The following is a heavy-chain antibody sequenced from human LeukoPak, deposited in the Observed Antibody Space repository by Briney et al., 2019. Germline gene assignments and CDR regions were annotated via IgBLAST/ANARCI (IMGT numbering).Heavy chain of an antibody. D-gene: IGHD1-26*01. CDR3: AKCDGSYYNWFDP. Sequence: PGGSLRLSCAASGFTFSSYAMHWVRQAPGKGLEWVAVISYDGSNKYYADSVKGRFTISRDNSKNTLYLQMNSLRVEDTAVYYCAKCDGSYYNWFDPWGQGSLVTVSS. CDR1: GFTFSSYA. CDR2: ISYDGSNK. J-gene: IGHJ5*02. V-gene: IGHV3-30-3*02.